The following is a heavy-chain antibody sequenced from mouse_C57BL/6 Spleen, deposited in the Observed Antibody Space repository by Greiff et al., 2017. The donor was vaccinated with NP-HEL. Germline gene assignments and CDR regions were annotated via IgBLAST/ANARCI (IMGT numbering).Heavy chain of an antibody. J-gene: IGHJ3*01. D-gene: IGHD2-2*01. Sequence: VQLKESGPELVKPGASVKIPCKASGYTFTDYNMDWVKQSHGKSLEWIGDINPNNGGTIYNQKFKGKATLTVDKSSSTAYMELRSLTSEDTAVYYCARWAYGYDGPAWFAYWGQGTLVTVSA. CDR2: INPNNGGT. CDR1: GYTFTDYN. V-gene: IGHV1-18*01. CDR3: ARWAYGYDGPAWFAY.